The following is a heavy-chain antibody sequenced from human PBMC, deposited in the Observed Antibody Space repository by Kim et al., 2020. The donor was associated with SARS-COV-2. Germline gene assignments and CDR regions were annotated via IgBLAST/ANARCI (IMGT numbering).Heavy chain of an antibody. CDR2: IIPIFGTA. CDR3: ARGHRSHGITYGMDV. V-gene: IGHV1-69*13. J-gene: IGHJ6*02. CDR1: GGTFSSYA. D-gene: IGHD3-16*01. Sequence: SVKVSCKASGGTFSSYAISWVRQAPGQGLEWMGGIIPIFGTANYAQKFQGRVTITADESTSTAYMELSSLRSEDTAVYYCARGHRSHGITYGMDVWGQGTTVTVSS.